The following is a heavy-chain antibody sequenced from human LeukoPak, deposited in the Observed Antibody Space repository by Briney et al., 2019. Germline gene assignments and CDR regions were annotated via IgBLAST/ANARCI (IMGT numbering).Heavy chain of an antibody. CDR2: IYYSGST. Sequence: SETLSLTCTVSGGSISSYYWSWIRQPPGKGLEWIGYIYYSGSTNYNPSLKSRVTISVDTSKNQFSLKLSSVTAADTAVYYCARPYDSSGGDAFDIWGQGTMVTVSS. CDR3: ARPYDSSGGDAFDI. J-gene: IGHJ3*02. V-gene: IGHV4-59*01. D-gene: IGHD3-22*01. CDR1: GGSISSYY.